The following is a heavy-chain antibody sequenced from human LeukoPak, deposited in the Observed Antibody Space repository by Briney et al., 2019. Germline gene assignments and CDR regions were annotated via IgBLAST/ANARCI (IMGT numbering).Heavy chain of an antibody. CDR2: IYHSGST. D-gene: IGHD4-17*01. CDR3: ARVRMTTVTTGAVDI. V-gene: IGHV4-30-2*01. CDR1: GGSISSGGYS. J-gene: IGHJ3*02. Sequence: SQTLSLTCAVSGGSISSGGYSWSWIRQPPGKGLEWIGYIYHSGSTYYNPSLKSRVTISVDRSKNQFSLKLSSVTAADTAVYYCARVRMTTVTTGAVDIWGQGTMVTVSS.